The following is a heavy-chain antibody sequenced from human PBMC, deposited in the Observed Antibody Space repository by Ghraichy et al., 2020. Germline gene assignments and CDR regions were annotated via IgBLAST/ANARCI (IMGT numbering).Heavy chain of an antibody. Sequence: SCATSGFTFSNYWMSWVRQAPGKGLEWVANIKPDVSERYYLDSVKGRFTISRDNANNSLYLQMHSLRAEDTAVYYCARRVAVAGTWIWYLDLWGRGTLDSVSS. J-gene: IGHJ2*01. V-gene: IGHV3-7*03. CDR1: GFTFSNYW. CDR3: ARRVAVAGTWIWYLDL. CDR2: IKPDVSER. D-gene: IGHD6-19*01.